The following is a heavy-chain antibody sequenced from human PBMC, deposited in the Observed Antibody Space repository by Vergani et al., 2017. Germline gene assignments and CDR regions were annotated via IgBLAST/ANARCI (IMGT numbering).Heavy chain of an antibody. J-gene: IGHJ2*01. V-gene: IGHV3-21*01. CDR1: GFTFSSYS. D-gene: IGHD4-17*01. CDR2: ISSSSSYI. Sequence: EVQLLESGGGLVQPGGSLRLSCAASGFTFSSYSMNWVRQAPGKGLEWVSSISSSSSYIYYADSVKGRFTISRDNAKNSLYLQMNSLRAEDTAVYYCAKDQAWLPYMTTVTNGAWYFDLWGRGTLVTVSS. CDR3: AKDQAWLPYMTTVTNGAWYFDL.